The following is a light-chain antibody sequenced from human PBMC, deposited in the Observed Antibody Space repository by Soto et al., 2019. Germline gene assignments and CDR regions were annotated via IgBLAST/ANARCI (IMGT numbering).Light chain of an antibody. CDR1: QSVSSN. J-gene: IGKJ4*01. CDR3: QQYNNWPPGRLLI. Sequence: EIVMTQSPATLSVSPGERATLSCRASQSVSSNLAWYQQKPGQAPRLLIYGASTRATGIPARFSGSGSGTEFTLTISSLQSEDFAVYYCQQYNNWPPGRLLIFGGGTKVEIK. CDR2: GAS. V-gene: IGKV3-15*01.